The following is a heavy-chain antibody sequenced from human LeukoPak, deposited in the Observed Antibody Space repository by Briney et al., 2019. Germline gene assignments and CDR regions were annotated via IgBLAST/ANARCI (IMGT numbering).Heavy chain of an antibody. CDR1: GGSISSYY. CDR3: AREGLSNGVDV. V-gene: IGHV4-59*01. J-gene: IGHJ6*02. Sequence: SETLSLTCTVSGGSISSYYWSWIRQPPGKGLEWIGYIYYSGSTNYNPSLKSRVTISVDTSKNQFSLKLSSVTAADTAVYYCAREGLSNGVDVWGQGTTVTVSS. CDR2: IYYSGST.